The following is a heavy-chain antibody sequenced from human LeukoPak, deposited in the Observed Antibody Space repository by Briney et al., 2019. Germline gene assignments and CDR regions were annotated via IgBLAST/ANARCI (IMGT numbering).Heavy chain of an antibody. Sequence: GGSLRLSCAASGFTLYTFGSYWMHWVRQAPGKGLVWVSVIHNDGSGTNYADSLKGRTTISRDNAKNTLYLQMASLGAEDTGVYYCVRGGFGHAMDVWGQGTTVIVSS. V-gene: IGHV3-74*01. D-gene: IGHD3-10*01. CDR1: GFTLYTFGSYW. J-gene: IGHJ6*02. CDR3: VRGGFGHAMDV. CDR2: IHNDGSGT.